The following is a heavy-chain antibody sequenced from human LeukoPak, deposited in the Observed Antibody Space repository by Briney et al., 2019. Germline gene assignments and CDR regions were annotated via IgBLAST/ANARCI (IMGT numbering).Heavy chain of an antibody. J-gene: IGHJ4*02. Sequence: GGSLRLSCAASGFTFSSYSMHWVRQAPGKGLEWVAAISYDGNNKHYADSVKGRFTISRDNSKNTLFLQMNSLRPEDTAVYHCAKVALFSGYYPPFDYWGQGTLVTVSS. CDR3: AKVALFSGYYPPFDY. V-gene: IGHV3-30-3*01. D-gene: IGHD3-22*01. CDR2: ISYDGNNK. CDR1: GFTFSSYS.